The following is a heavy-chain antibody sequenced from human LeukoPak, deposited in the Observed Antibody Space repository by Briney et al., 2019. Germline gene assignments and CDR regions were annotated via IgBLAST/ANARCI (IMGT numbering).Heavy chain of an antibody. CDR3: SRLWGGDY. J-gene: IGHJ4*02. Sequence: GGSLRLSCAASGFAFSNYKMSWVRQAPGKGLEWVSYISSSGDTTYYADSVKGRLAISRDNARNSLYLQMNSLRAEDTAIYYCSRLWGGDYWGQGTLVAVSS. D-gene: IGHD3-10*01. CDR1: GFAFSNYK. V-gene: IGHV3-48*03. CDR2: ISSSGDTT.